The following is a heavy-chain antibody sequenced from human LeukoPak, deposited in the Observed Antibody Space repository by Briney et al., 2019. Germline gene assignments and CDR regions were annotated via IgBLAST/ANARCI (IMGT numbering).Heavy chain of an antibody. V-gene: IGHV3-30*04. D-gene: IGHD1-1*01. CDR3: ARDTDEWYNSPGDY. CDR1: GFTFRNYA. Sequence: PGGSLRLSCAASGFTFRNYAMSWVRQAPGKGLEWVAIISYDGSQKYYADSLKGRFTISRDNSRNTLYLQMNSLRDDDTGMYYCARDTDEWYNSPGDYWGQGTLVTVSS. CDR2: ISYDGSQK. J-gene: IGHJ4*02.